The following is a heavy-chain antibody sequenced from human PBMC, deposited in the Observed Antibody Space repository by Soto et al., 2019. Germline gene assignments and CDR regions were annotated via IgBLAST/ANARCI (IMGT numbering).Heavy chain of an antibody. CDR2: INHSGST. D-gene: IGHD3-22*01. Sequence: QVQLQQWGAGLLKPSETLSLTCAVYGGSFSGYYWSWIRQPPGKGLEWIGEINHSGSTNYNPSLKSRGTISEDTSKNQCSLKLSSVTDADTAVYYCARTLHYYDSSGYYYPTPSLFAYWVQGTLVTVSS. CDR1: GGSFSGYY. V-gene: IGHV4-34*01. CDR3: ARTLHYYDSSGYYYPTPSLFAY. J-gene: IGHJ4*02.